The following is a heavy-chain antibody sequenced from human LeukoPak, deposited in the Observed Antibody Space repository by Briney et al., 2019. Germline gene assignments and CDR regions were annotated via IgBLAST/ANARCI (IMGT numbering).Heavy chain of an antibody. CDR3: ARDDYYYYYMDV. CDR2: IYTSGST. Sequence: SETLSLTCTVSGGSVSSGDYYWSWIRQPAGKGLEWIGRIYTSGSTNYNPSLKSRVTISVDTSKNQFSLKLSSVTAADTAVYYCARDDYYYYYMDVWGKGTTVTVSS. CDR1: GGSVSSGDYY. J-gene: IGHJ6*03. V-gene: IGHV4-61*02.